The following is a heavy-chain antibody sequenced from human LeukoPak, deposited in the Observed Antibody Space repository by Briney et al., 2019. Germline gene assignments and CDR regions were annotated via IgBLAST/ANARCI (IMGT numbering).Heavy chain of an antibody. CDR1: GFTFDDYT. V-gene: IGHV3-23*01. J-gene: IGHJ4*02. D-gene: IGHD6-13*01. CDR2: ISGSGGST. Sequence: PGGSLRPSCAASGFTFDDYTMHWVRQAPGKGLEWVSAISGSGGSTYYADSVKGRFTISRDNSKNTLYLQMNSLRAEDTAVYYCAKRKYSSSWDDYWGQGTLVTVSS. CDR3: AKRKYSSSWDDY.